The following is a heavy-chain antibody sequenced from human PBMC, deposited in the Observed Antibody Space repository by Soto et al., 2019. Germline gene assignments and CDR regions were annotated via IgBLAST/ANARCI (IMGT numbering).Heavy chain of an antibody. CDR2: IDWDDDK. Sequence: KSGPTLVNPTQTLTLTCTFSGFSLSTSGMCVSWIRQPPGKALEWLALIDWDDDKYYSTSLKTRLTISKDTSKNQVVLTMTNMDPVDTATYYCARTPSLPYDSSGYNFDYWGQGTLVTVSS. V-gene: IGHV2-70*01. D-gene: IGHD3-22*01. J-gene: IGHJ4*02. CDR1: GFSLSTSGMC. CDR3: ARTPSLPYDSSGYNFDY.